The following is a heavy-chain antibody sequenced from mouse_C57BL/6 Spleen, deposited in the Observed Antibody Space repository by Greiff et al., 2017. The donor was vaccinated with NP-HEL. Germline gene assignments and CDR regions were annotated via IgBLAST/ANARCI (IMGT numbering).Heavy chain of an antibody. Sequence: VQLQQSGAELARPGASVKMSCKASGYTFTSYTMHWVNQRPGQGLEWIGYINPSSGYTKYNQKFKDKATLTADKSSSTAYMQLSSLTSEDSAVYYCARRRGYDGYFAMDYWGQGTSVTVSS. CDR3: ARRRGYDGYFAMDY. V-gene: IGHV1-4*01. CDR1: GYTFTSYT. D-gene: IGHD2-3*01. J-gene: IGHJ4*01. CDR2: INPSSGYT.